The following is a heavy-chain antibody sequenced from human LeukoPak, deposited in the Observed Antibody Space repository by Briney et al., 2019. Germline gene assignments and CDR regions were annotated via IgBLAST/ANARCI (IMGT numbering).Heavy chain of an antibody. J-gene: IGHJ5*02. CDR3: AGRQKYSSSWYRWFDP. Sequence: SETLSLACAVSGYSISSGYYWGWIRQPPGKGLEWIGSIYHSGSTYYNPSLKSRVTISVDTSKNQFSLKLSSVTAADTAVYYCAGRQKYSSSWYRWFDPWGQGTLVTVSS. CDR1: GYSISSGYY. D-gene: IGHD6-13*01. CDR2: IYHSGST. V-gene: IGHV4-38-2*01.